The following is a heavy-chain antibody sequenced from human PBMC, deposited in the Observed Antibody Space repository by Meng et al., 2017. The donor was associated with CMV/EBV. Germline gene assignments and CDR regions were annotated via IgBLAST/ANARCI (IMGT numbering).Heavy chain of an antibody. Sequence: QRVSYGAEVMKPGASVNASCKPSGYTFTSYGISCVRWSRGQGLEWMGWISAYNSNTKYAQKLPGRVTMTTDTSPSTAYTELRSMRSDDTAVYCCASAWIGEEYYFDYWGQGTLVTVSS. CDR3: ASAWIGEEYYFDY. V-gene: IGHV1-18*01. CDR2: ISAYNSNT. J-gene: IGHJ4*02. D-gene: IGHD3-10*01. CDR1: GYTFTSYG.